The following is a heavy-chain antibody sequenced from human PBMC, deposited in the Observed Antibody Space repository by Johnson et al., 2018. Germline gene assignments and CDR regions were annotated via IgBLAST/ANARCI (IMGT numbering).Heavy chain of an antibody. CDR2: IWYDGSYK. CDR1: GFTFSIYG. J-gene: IGHJ4*02. V-gene: IGHV3-33*01. Sequence: VQLVETGGGVVQPGRSLRLSCAASGFTFSIYGLHWVRPAPGKGLEWVAVIWYDGSYKYSADSVKGRFTISRDNSKNTLYLQMNSLRAEDTAVYYCARNAGFGELWKPFDYWGQGTLVTVSS. D-gene: IGHD3-10*01. CDR3: ARNAGFGELWKPFDY.